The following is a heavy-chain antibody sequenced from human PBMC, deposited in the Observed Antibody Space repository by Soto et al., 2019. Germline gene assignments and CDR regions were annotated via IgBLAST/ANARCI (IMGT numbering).Heavy chain of an antibody. CDR2: INPNSGGT. J-gene: IGHJ4*02. Sequence: ASVKVSCKASGYTFTGYYMRWVRQAPGQGLEWMGWINPNSGGTNYAQKFQGWVTMTRDTSISTAYMELSRLRSDDTAVYYCARDSDMVRGDKLIFDYWGQGTLVTVSS. CDR1: GYTFTGYY. D-gene: IGHD3-10*01. V-gene: IGHV1-2*04. CDR3: ARDSDMVRGDKLIFDY.